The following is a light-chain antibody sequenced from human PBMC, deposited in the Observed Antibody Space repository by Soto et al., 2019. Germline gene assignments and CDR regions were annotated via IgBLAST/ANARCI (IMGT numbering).Light chain of an antibody. V-gene: IGKV2-29*01. CDR3: QQYGSSGT. CDR1: QSLLHITGETF. CDR2: EVS. J-gene: IGKJ1*01. Sequence: VVTQTKLSLSVTPGQPASISCKSSQSLLHITGETFLFWYLQKPGQSPQLLIYEVSTRVSGVPDRFSGSGSGTDFTLTISRLEPEDFAVYYCQQYGSSGTFGQRTKV.